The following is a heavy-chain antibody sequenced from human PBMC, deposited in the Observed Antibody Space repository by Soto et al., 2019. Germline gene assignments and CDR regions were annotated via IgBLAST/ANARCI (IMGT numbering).Heavy chain of an antibody. CDR2: IFSNDEK. V-gene: IGHV2-26*01. J-gene: IGHJ4*02. CDR3: ARDPTLLYSSSSIGHFDY. Sequence: GSGPTLVNPTETLTLTCTVSGFSLSNARMGVSWIRQPPGKALEWLAHIFSNDEKSYSTSLKSRLTISKDTSKSQVVLTMTNMDPVDTATYYCARDPTLLYSSSSIGHFDYWGQGTLVTVSS. D-gene: IGHD6-6*01. CDR1: GFSLSNARMG.